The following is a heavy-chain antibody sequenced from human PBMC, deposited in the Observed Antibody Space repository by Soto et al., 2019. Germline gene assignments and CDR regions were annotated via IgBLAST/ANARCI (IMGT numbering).Heavy chain of an antibody. CDR1: VFPFSTYA. V-gene: IGHV3-33*01. CDR3: ARTDCSSSDCPRDLVGAVTMDY. Sequence: GGSLRLSCAASVFPFSTYAMHRVRQAPGKGREWVAGVWYDGPDKKYADSVKGRFTISRDNSKSTLYLQMDHLRVEDTGVYHCARTDCSSSDCPRDLVGAVTMDYWGQGTPVTVSS. D-gene: IGHD2-2*01. CDR2: VWYDGPDK. J-gene: IGHJ4*02.